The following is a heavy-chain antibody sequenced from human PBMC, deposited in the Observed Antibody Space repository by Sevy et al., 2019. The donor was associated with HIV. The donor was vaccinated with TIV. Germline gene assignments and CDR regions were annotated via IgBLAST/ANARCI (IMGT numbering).Heavy chain of an antibody. V-gene: IGHV4-34*01. CDR2: INHSGST. Sequence: SETLPLTCAVYGGSFSGYYWSWIRQPPGKGLEWIGEINHSGSTNYNPSLKSRVTISVDTSKNQFSLKLSSVTAADTAVYYCASRYYYYGMDVWGQGTTVTVS. CDR3: ASRYYYYGMDV. J-gene: IGHJ6*02. CDR1: GGSFSGYY.